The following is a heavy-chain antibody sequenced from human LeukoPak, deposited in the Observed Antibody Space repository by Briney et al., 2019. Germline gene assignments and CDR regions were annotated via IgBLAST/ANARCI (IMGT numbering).Heavy chain of an antibody. D-gene: IGHD2-15*01. J-gene: IGHJ5*01. CDR2: ITPDSGGT. V-gene: IGHV1-2*02. Sequence: ASVKVSCKASGYSFTDYYIHWVRQAPGQGREWMGWITPDSGGTNYAQKFQGGVATTRDTSIRPVYMYLSRLRSDDAAIYYCTREVRVGNWFDSWGQGTLVTVSS. CDR1: GYSFTDYY. CDR3: TREVRVGNWFDS.